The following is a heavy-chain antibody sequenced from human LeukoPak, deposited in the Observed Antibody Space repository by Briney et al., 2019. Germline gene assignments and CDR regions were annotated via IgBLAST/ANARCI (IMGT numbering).Heavy chain of an antibody. J-gene: IGHJ6*02. CDR2: IYDSGST. CDR3: ARGRNYYDSSGYYNYYYGMDV. V-gene: IGHV4-39*01. Sequence: SETLSLTCTVSGGSIRSSGYYWGWIRQSPGKGLEWIGSIYDSGSTYYNPSLKSRVTISVDTSKNQFSLKLSSVTAADTAVYYCARGRNYYDSSGYYNYYYGMDVWGQGTTVTVSS. D-gene: IGHD3-22*01. CDR1: GGSIRSSGYY.